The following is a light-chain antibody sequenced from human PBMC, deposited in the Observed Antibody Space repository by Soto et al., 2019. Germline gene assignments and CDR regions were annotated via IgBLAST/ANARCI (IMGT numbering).Light chain of an antibody. V-gene: IGKV3-11*01. CDR2: DAS. J-gene: IGKJ4*01. Sequence: EIVLTQSPATLSLSPGERATLSCRASQSVSSYLAWYQQKPGQAPRLLIYDASSRATGIPARFSGSGSGTDFTLTISSLEPEDFAVYYCQRRSNWLTFGGGTKVEIK. CDR1: QSVSSY. CDR3: QRRSNWLT.